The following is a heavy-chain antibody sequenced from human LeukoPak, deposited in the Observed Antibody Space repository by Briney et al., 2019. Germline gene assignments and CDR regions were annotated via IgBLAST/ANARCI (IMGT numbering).Heavy chain of an antibody. CDR3: AKDKGWGYSTYDYYGMDV. Sequence: GGSLRLSCTASGFTFSTCGMTWVRQAPGKGLEWVSSISGNDDGTYYADSVKGRFTISRDNSKNTLYLQMNSLRAEDTAVYYCAKDKGWGYSTYDYYGMDVWGQGTTVTVSS. CDR2: ISGNDDGT. J-gene: IGHJ6*02. V-gene: IGHV3-23*01. D-gene: IGHD1-26*01. CDR1: GFTFSTCG.